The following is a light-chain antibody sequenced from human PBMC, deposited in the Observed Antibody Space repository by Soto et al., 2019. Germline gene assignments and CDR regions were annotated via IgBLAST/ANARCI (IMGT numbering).Light chain of an antibody. CDR2: GVS. CDR3: QQYGSSPGT. J-gene: IGKJ1*01. Sequence: EIVLTQSPGTLSLSPGEGATLSCRASQSIVANYLAWYQQTPGQSPRLIIYGVSSRATGITYRFSGSGSSTDFTITIKKLEHDDSSEYYCQQYGSSPGTFGQGTKVEIK. V-gene: IGKV3-20*01. CDR1: QSIVANY.